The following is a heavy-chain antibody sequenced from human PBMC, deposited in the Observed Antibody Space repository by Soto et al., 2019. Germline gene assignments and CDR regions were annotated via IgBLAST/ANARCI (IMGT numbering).Heavy chain of an antibody. CDR1: GFTFGDYA. CDR2: IRSKAYGGTT. J-gene: IGHJ6*03. Sequence: EVQLVESGGGLVQPGRSLRLSCTASGFTFGDYAMSWFRQAPGKGLEWVGFIRSKAYGGTTEYAASVKGRFTISRDDSKSIAYLQMNSLKTEDTAVYYCTYSSSSYYYYYYMDVWGKGTTVTVSS. V-gene: IGHV3-49*03. D-gene: IGHD6-6*01. CDR3: TYSSSSYYYYYYMDV.